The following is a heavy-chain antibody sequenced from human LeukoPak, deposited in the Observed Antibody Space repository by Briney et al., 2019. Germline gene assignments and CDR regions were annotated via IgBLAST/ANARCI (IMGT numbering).Heavy chain of an antibody. J-gene: IGHJ4*02. CDR3: ARDYRTAFDY. Sequence: GRSLRLSCAASGFTFSSYAMPWVRQAPGKGLEWVAVISYDGSNKYYADSVKGRFTISRDNSKNTLYLQMNSLRAEDTAVYYCARDYRTAFDYWGQGTLVTVSS. CDR1: GFTFSSYA. V-gene: IGHV3-30*01. D-gene: IGHD2-21*02. CDR2: ISYDGSNK.